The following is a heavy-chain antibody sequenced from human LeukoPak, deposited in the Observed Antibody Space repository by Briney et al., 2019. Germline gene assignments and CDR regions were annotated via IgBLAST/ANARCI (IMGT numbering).Heavy chain of an antibody. CDR1: GGSFSGYY. J-gene: IGHJ6*04. D-gene: IGHD3-10*01. Sequence: SETLSLTCAVYGGSFSGYYWSWIRQPPGKGLEWIGEINHSGSTNYNPSLKSRVTISVDTSKNQFSLKLSSVTAADTAVYYRANPPKRLYYGSGSYSYYYYGMDVWGKGTTVTVSS. CDR3: ANPPKRLYYGSGSYSYYYYGMDV. V-gene: IGHV4-34*01. CDR2: INHSGST.